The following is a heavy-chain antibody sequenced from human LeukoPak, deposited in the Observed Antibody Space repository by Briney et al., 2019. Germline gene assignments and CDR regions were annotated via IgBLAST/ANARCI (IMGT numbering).Heavy chain of an antibody. V-gene: IGHV4-61*02. D-gene: IGHD3-10*01. CDR3: ARAIVRGFRDPGYFDY. Sequence: PSQTLSLTCTVSGGSISSGSYYWRWIRQPAGKGLEWIGRIYTSGSTNYNPSLKSRVTISVDTSKNQFSLKLSSVTAADTAVYCCARAIVRGFRDPGYFDYWGQGTLVTVSS. CDR1: GGSISSGSYY. J-gene: IGHJ4*02. CDR2: IYTSGST.